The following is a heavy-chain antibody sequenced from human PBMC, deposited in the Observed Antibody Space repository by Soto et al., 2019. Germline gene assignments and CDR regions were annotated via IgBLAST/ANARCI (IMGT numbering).Heavy chain of an antibody. CDR1: GGSISGSY. Sequence: SETLSLTCSVSGGSISGSYWSWIRQSPGKGLEWLGYVYYTGSTNCSPSLRSRVSISLDTSKNEFSLRLSSVAAADTAVYFCARSVAVPGAHIDYWGQGTQVTSPQ. CDR2: VYYTGST. D-gene: IGHD6-19*01. J-gene: IGHJ4*02. CDR3: ARSVAVPGAHIDY. V-gene: IGHV4-59*01.